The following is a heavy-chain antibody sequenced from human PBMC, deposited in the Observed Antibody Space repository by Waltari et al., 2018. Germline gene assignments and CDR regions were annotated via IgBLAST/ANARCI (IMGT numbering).Heavy chain of an antibody. V-gene: IGHV3-53*02. J-gene: IGHJ4*02. CDR2: IYSGGGT. D-gene: IGHD2-8*01. Sequence: EVQLVETGGGSIPPGGSLRLSSAAAGLTVCGNFMRWVRQAPGKGLECVSVIYSGGGTDYADSVKGRFTISRDNSKNTMYLQMSSLRAEDTAVYYCARDHNGAALDYWGQGTLVTVSS. CDR1: GLTVCGNF. CDR3: ARDHNGAALDY.